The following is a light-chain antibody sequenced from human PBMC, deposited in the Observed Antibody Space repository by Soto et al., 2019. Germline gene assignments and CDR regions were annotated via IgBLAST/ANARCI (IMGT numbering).Light chain of an antibody. V-gene: IGKV3-20*01. CDR2: DAS. CDR1: QSVSSNY. Sequence: EIVLTQSPGILSLSPGERATLSCRASQSVSSNYLVWFQQKPGQAPRLVIYDASTRATGIPDRFSGSGSGTDFTLTIRGLEPEDFAVYYCYQFGRAPLTLGGGTKVEIK. J-gene: IGKJ4*01. CDR3: YQFGRAPLT.